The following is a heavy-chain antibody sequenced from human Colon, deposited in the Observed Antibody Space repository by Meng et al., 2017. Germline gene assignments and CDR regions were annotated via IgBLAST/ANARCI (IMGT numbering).Heavy chain of an antibody. J-gene: IGHJ4*02. CDR3: ARVRLDTAMVTLDY. D-gene: IGHD5-18*01. CDR1: GGSVSSASYY. V-gene: IGHV4-61*01. Sequence: QVELQESGPGVVRPSETLSLTSNVSGGSVSSASYYWSWIRQPPGKGLEWIGLIHYSGSRNYNPSLKSRVTMSVDTSKNQVSLKLSSVTAADTAVYYCARVRLDTAMVTLDYWGQGTLVTVSS. CDR2: IHYSGSR.